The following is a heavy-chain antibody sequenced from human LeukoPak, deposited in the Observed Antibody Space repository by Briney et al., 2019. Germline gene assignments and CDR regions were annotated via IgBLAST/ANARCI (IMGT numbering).Heavy chain of an antibody. CDR2: IYYSGST. J-gene: IGHJ4*02. CDR3: ARLLYYGSGSSRNLADY. CDR1: GVSISSGDYY. D-gene: IGHD3-10*01. V-gene: IGHV4-30-4*01. Sequence: SETLSLTCTVSGVSISSGDYYWSWIRQPPGKGLEWIGYIYYSGSTYYNPSLKSRVTISVDTSKNQFSLKLSSVTAADTAVYYCARLLYYGSGSSRNLADYWGQGTLVTVSS.